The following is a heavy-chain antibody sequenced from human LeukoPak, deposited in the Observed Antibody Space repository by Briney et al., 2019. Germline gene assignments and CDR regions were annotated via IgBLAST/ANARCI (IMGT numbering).Heavy chain of an antibody. CDR2: ISGSGART. V-gene: IGHV3-23*01. Sequence: PGGSLRLSCAASGFTFSNSAMSWVRQAPGKGLEWVSAISGSGARTYYADSVKGRFTISRDNSKNTLYLQMNTLRAEDTALYYCARSGGNSGDAFDIWGQGTMVTVSS. CDR3: ARSGGNSGDAFDI. J-gene: IGHJ3*02. D-gene: IGHD4-23*01. CDR1: GFTFSNSA.